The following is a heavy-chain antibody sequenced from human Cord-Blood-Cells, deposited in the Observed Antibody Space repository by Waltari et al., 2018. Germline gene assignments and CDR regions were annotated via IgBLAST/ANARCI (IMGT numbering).Heavy chain of an antibody. CDR1: GFAFDDYP. D-gene: IGHD6-13*01. Sequence: EVQLVESGGGLVQPGRYLRLSCEASGFAFDDYPLPWVRQAPGKGLEWVSGISWNSGSIGYADSVKGRFTISRDNAKNSLYLQMNSLRAEDTALYYCAKDMGIAAAGMIHAFDIWGQGTMVTVSS. J-gene: IGHJ3*02. CDR2: ISWNSGSI. V-gene: IGHV3-9*01. CDR3: AKDMGIAAAGMIHAFDI.